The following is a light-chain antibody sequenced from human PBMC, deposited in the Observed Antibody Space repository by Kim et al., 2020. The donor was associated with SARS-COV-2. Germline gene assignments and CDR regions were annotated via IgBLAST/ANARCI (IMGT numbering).Light chain of an antibody. CDR2: EVS. CDR1: SSDVGSYSH. Sequence: GQSITISCTGTSSDVGSYSHVSWYQQQPGKAPKRIIYEVSERPSGVSSRCSGSKSGNTASLTISGLRAEDEADYYCCSYAVSITFVFGTGTKVTVL. V-gene: IGLV2-23*02. J-gene: IGLJ1*01. CDR3: CSYAVSITFV.